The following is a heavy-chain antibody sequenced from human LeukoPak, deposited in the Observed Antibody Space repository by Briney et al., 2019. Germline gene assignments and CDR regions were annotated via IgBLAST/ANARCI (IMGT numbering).Heavy chain of an antibody. CDR1: GGSISSSDYY. J-gene: IGHJ4*02. D-gene: IGHD5-18*01. CDR3: ARDGAYSYGLFDY. V-gene: IGHV4-39*07. Sequence: PSETLSLTCTVSGGSISSSDYYWGWIRQPPGKGLEWIGSIFYSGTTYYNPSLKSRVTISVDTSKNQFSLKVTSVTAADTAVYYCARDGAYSYGLFDYWGQGTLVTVSS. CDR2: IFYSGTT.